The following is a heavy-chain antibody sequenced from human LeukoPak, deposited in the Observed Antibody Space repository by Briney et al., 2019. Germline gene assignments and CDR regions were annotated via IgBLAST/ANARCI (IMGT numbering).Heavy chain of an antibody. V-gene: IGHV3-30*02. D-gene: IGHD2-15*01. CDR2: IRYDGSNK. CDR1: GFTFSSYG. CDR3: AKDLDLSSGVDY. Sequence: GGSLRLSCAASGFTFSSYGMHWVRQAPGKGLEWVAFIRYDGSNKYYADSVKGRFTISRDNSKNTLYLQMNSLRAEDTAVYYCAKDLDLSSGVDYWGQGTLVTVSS. J-gene: IGHJ4*02.